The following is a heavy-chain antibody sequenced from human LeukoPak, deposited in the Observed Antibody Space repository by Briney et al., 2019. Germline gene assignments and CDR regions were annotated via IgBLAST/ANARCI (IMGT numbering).Heavy chain of an antibody. CDR3: ARAESGPTAFFDY. Sequence: PSETLSLTCTVSGGSLSSRSHYWGCIRQFPGKGLQWIASVYFTGSTYYNPSLTSRVTVSVDTSKNQFSLKLSSVTAADTAVYYCARAESGPTAFFDYWGQGTLVTVSS. J-gene: IGHJ4*02. V-gene: IGHV4-39*01. CDR2: VYFTGST. D-gene: IGHD3-3*01. CDR1: GGSLSSRSHY.